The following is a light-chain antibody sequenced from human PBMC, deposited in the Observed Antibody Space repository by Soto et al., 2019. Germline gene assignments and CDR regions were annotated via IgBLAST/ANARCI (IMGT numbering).Light chain of an antibody. Sequence: EIVLTQSPGTLSLSPGERATLSCRSSQTLSTNSLAWYQQRPGQTPRLLIYAASTRDTDIPDRFNGSGSGTYFAITISRLEPEDFALYYCQQYNNSPLTFGPGTTVDVK. J-gene: IGKJ3*01. V-gene: IGKV3-20*01. CDR1: QTLSTNS. CDR3: QQYNNSPLT. CDR2: AAS.